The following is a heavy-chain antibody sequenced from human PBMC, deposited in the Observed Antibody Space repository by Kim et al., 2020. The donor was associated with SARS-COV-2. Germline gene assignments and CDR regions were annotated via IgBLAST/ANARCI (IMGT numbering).Heavy chain of an antibody. Sequence: SETLSLTCTVSGGSVSSGSYYWSWIRQPPGKGLEWIGYIYYSGSTNYNPSLKSRVTISVDTSKNQFSLKLSSVTAADTAVYYCAREGSRDGYNLWSMGGMDVWGQGTTVTVSS. J-gene: IGHJ6*02. CDR2: IYYSGST. CDR3: AREGSRDGYNLWSMGGMDV. CDR1: GGSVSSGSYY. D-gene: IGHD5-12*01. V-gene: IGHV4-61*01.